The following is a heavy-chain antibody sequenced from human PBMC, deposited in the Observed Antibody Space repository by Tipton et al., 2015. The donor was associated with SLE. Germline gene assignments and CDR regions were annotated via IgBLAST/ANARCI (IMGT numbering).Heavy chain of an antibody. CDR2: IHYSGTT. Sequence: TLSLTCTVSGGSITNHYWNWIRQPPGKGLEWIGYIHYSGTTHDNPSLKSRVTMSVDMSKNQFSLRLTSVTAADTAVYYCAYRIVVVAAATRAEYFQQWGQGTLVTVSS. J-gene: IGHJ1*01. CDR3: AYRIVVVAAATRAEYFQQ. D-gene: IGHD2-15*01. CDR1: GGSITNHY. V-gene: IGHV4-59*11.